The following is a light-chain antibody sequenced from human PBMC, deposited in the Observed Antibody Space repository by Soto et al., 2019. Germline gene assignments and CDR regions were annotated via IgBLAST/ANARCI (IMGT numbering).Light chain of an antibody. CDR2: DVV. Sequence: QSVLTQPRSVSGSPGLSVTISCTGTSSDVGGYNYVSWYQHHPGKAPKLIIYDVVKRPSGVPGRFSGSKSGNTASLTISGLQAEDEADYYCCSYAGSYTLVFGGGTKVTVL. CDR3: CSYAGSYTLV. CDR1: SSDVGGYNY. V-gene: IGLV2-11*01. J-gene: IGLJ3*02.